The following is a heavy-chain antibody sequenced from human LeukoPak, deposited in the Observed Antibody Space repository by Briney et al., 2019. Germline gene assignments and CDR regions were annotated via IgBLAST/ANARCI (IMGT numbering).Heavy chain of an antibody. V-gene: IGHV3-11*01. CDR2: ISSSGSTI. Sequence: GGSLRLSCAASGFTFSDYYMSWIRQAPGKGLEWVSYISSSGSTIYYADSVKARFTISRDNAKNSLYLQMNSLRAEDTAVYYCARTYYDSSGYFDYWGQGTLVTVSS. CDR3: ARTYYDSSGYFDY. D-gene: IGHD3-22*01. J-gene: IGHJ4*02. CDR1: GFTFSDYY.